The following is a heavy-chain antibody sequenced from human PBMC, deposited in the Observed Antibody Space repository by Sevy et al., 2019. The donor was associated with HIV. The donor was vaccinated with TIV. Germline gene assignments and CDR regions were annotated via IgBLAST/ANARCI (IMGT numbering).Heavy chain of an antibody. CDR1: GFTFSSFE. CDR3: AKRGGHYDLGMDV. D-gene: IGHD3-3*01. J-gene: IGHJ6*02. CDR2: ISSSGSTI. V-gene: IGHV3-48*03. Sequence: GGSLRLSCAASGFTFSSFEMTWVRQAPGKGLEWVSYISSSGSTIYDTNSVKGRFTFSRDNAKNSLYLQMNSLRAEDTAVYYCAKRGGHYDLGMDVWGQGTTVTVSS.